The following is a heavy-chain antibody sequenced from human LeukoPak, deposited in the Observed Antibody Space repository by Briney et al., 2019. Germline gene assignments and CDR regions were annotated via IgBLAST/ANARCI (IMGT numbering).Heavy chain of an antibody. CDR3: ASESPVTTALDY. Sequence: SQTLSLTCTVSGGSISSGSYYWSWIRQPAGKGLEWIGRIYTSGSTNYNPSLKSRVTISVDTSKNQFSLKLSSVTAADTAVYYCASESPVTTALDYWGQGTLVTVSS. V-gene: IGHV4-61*02. CDR1: GGSISSGSYY. D-gene: IGHD4-17*01. CDR2: IYTSGST. J-gene: IGHJ4*02.